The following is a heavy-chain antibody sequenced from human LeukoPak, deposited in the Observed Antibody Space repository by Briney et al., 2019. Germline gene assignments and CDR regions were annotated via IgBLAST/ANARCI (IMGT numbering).Heavy chain of an antibody. CDR2: INPNSGGT. D-gene: IGHD2-15*01. Sequence: ASVKVSCKASGYTFTGYYMHWVRQAPGQGLEWMGWINPNSGGTNYAQKFQGRVTMTRDTSISTAYMELSRLRSDDTAVYYCARERGGCSGGSYSRHDYWGQGTLVTVSS. V-gene: IGHV1-2*02. CDR3: ARERGGCSGGSYSRHDY. CDR1: GYTFTGYY. J-gene: IGHJ4*02.